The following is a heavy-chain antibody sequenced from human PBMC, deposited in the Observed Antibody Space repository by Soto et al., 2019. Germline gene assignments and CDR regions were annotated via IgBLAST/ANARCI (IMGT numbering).Heavy chain of an antibody. J-gene: IGHJ6*02. Sequence: PSETLSLTCAVYGGSFSGYYWSWIRQPPGKGLEWTGEINHSGSTNYNPSLKSRVTISVDTSKNQFSLKLSSVTAADTAVYYCARWRTGYGLYGMDVWGQGTTVTVSS. CDR3: ARWRTGYGLYGMDV. CDR1: GGSFSGYY. V-gene: IGHV4-34*01. D-gene: IGHD5-12*01. CDR2: INHSGST.